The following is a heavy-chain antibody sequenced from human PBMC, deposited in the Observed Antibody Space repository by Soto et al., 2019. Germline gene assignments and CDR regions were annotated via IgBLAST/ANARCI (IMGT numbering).Heavy chain of an antibody. D-gene: IGHD6-25*01. J-gene: IGHJ5*02. CDR1: GGSISSGGYS. Sequence: SETLSLTCAVSGGSISSGGYSWSWIRQPPGEGLEWIGYIYHSGSTYYNPSLKSRVTISVDTSKNQFSLKLSSVTAADTAVYYCARPHGGSSGWDNWFDPWGQGTLVTVSS. CDR3: ARPHGGSSGWDNWFDP. V-gene: IGHV4-30-2*02. CDR2: IYHSGST.